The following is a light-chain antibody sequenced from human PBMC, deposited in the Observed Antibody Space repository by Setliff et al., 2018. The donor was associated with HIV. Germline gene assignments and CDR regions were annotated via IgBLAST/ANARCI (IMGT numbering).Light chain of an antibody. J-gene: IGLJ2*01. CDR2: YNT. V-gene: IGLV1-40*01. CDR1: SSXXXAGYD. CDR3: QSYDTSLGGRVV. Sequence: QSALTQPPSVSGAPGQTVAISCAGTSSXXXAGYDVHWYQQLPGSAPKLLIYYNTNRPSGVPARFSASKSGTSASLAITGLQAEDEADYYCQSYDTSLGGRVVFGGGTKVTVL.